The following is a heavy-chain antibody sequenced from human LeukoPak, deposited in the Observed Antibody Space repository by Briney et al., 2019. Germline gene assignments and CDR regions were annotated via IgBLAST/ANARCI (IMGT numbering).Heavy chain of an antibody. CDR1: GFTFSGSS. Sequence: AGGSLRLSCAASGFTFSGSSMNWVRQAPGKGLEWVSSISSGSSYIYYSDSVKGRFTISRDNAKNSLYLQMNSLRAEDTAVYYCARTRDGFSYYYGMDVWGQGTTVTVSS. CDR2: ISSGSSYI. D-gene: IGHD5-24*01. J-gene: IGHJ6*02. V-gene: IGHV3-21*01. CDR3: ARTRDGFSYYYGMDV.